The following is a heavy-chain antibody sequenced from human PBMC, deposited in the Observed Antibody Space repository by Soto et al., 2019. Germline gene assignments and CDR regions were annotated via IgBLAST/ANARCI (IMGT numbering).Heavy chain of an antibody. CDR3: ARVLYATRSSFDY. Sequence: GGSLTLSCTASGFTFSSYEMTWVRQAPGKGLEWISYITSGGTTYYADSAKGRVTISRDNSKNPLYLHLSSLTAEDTVIYYCARVLYATRSSFDYWGQGTLVTVSS. D-gene: IGHD2-8*01. CDR1: GFTFSSYE. J-gene: IGHJ4*02. V-gene: IGHV3-48*03. CDR2: ITSGGTT.